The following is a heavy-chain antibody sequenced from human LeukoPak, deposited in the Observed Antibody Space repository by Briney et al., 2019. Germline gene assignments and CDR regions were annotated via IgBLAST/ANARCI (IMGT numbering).Heavy chain of an antibody. CDR3: ARVRRSGSYDY. V-gene: IGHV3-7*01. CDR1: GFTFSLYW. Sequence: GGSLRLSCAASGFTFSLYWMTWVRQAPGKGLEWVANIKQDGSEKYYVDSVKGRFTISRDNAKNSLYLQMNSLRAEDTAVYYCARVRRSGSYDYWGQGTLVTVSS. J-gene: IGHJ4*02. D-gene: IGHD1-26*01. CDR2: IKQDGSEK.